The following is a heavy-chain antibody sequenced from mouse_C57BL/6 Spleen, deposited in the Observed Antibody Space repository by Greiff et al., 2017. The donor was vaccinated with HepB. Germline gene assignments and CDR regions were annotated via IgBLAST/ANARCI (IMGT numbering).Heavy chain of an antibody. Sequence: QVQLQQPGAELVKPGASVKLSCKASGYTFTSYWMHWVKQRPGQGLEWIGMIHPNSGSTNYNEKFKSKATLTVDKSSSTAYMQLSSLTSEDSAVYYCARKCVTTVVATNAMDYWGQGTSVTVSS. J-gene: IGHJ4*01. CDR2: IHPNSGST. V-gene: IGHV1-64*01. CDR3: ARKCVTTVVATNAMDY. D-gene: IGHD1-1*01. CDR1: GYTFTSYW.